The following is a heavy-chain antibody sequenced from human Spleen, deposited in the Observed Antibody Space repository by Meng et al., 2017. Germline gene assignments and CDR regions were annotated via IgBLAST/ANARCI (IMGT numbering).Heavy chain of an antibody. D-gene: IGHD4-11*01. CDR2: IWNDGSNK. CDR1: GFTFNSYA. J-gene: IGHJ4*02. V-gene: IGHV3-33*08. CDR3: ARDQGAAMNKVIDY. Sequence: QLQLADAGAGVVKPVSTLSLTWTGSGFTFNSYARHWCRQAAGKGLEWVGSIWNDGSNKYYPDPVKGGFTISRDNSKNTLYLQTNSLRAEDTAVYYCARDQGAAMNKVIDYWGQGTLVTVFS.